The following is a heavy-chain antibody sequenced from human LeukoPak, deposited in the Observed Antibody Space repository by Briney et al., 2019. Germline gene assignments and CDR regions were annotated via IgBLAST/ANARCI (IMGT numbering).Heavy chain of an antibody. CDR1: GGSISSSSYY. CDR2: IYYSGST. V-gene: IGHV4-39*07. Sequence: SETLSLTCTVSGGSISSSSYYWGWIRQPPGKGLEWIGSIYYSGSTYYNPSLKSRVTISVDTSKNQFSLKLSSVTAADTAVYYCARVTQQQLTDAFNIWGQGTMVTVSS. CDR3: ARVTQQQLTDAFNI. J-gene: IGHJ3*02. D-gene: IGHD6-13*01.